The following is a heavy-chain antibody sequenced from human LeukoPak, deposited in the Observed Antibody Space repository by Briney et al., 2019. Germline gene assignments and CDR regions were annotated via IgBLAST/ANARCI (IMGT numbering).Heavy chain of an antibody. D-gene: IGHD3-22*01. J-gene: IGHJ4*02. V-gene: IGHV3-66*01. CDR2: IYSGGST. CDR3: ARAPGSSGYDY. CDR1: GFTVSSNY. Sequence: GGSLRLSCAASGFTVSSNYMSWVRQPPGKGLEWVSVIYSGGSTYYADSVKGRLTISRDNSKNTLYLQMNSLRAEDTAVYYCARAPGSSGYDYWGQGTLVTVSS.